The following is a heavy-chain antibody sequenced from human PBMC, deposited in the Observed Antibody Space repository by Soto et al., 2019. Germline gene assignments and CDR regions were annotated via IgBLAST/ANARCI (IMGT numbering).Heavy chain of an antibody. D-gene: IGHD6-13*01. CDR1: GGSISSYY. CDR3: ARHVEAAGNDY. CDR2: IYYSGST. V-gene: IGHV4-59*08. J-gene: IGHJ4*02. Sequence: PSETLSLTCTVSGGSISSYYWSWIRQPPGKGLEWIGYIYYSGSTNYNPSLKSRVTISVDTSKNQFSLKLSSVTAADTAVYYCARHVEAAGNDYWGQGTLVTVSS.